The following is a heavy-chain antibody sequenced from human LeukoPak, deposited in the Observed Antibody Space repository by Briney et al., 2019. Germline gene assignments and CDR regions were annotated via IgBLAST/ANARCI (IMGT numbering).Heavy chain of an antibody. J-gene: IGHJ4*02. CDR2: INHSGST. V-gene: IGHV4-34*01. D-gene: IGHD3-3*01. Sequence: SETLSLTCAVYGGSFSSYYWSWIRQPPGKELEWIGEINHSGSTNYNPSLKSRVSISVDTSKNLFSLKLSSVTAADTAVYFCARGPGPNYDFWSGYNYWGQGTLVTVSS. CDR1: GGSFSSYY. CDR3: ARGPGPNYDFWSGYNY.